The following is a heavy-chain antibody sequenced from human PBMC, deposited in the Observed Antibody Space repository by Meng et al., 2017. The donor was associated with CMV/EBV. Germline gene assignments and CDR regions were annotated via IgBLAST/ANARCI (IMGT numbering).Heavy chain of an antibody. CDR3: ARGGGICSGGSCYPLGYYGMDV. CDR2: IDYSGST. J-gene: IGHJ6*02. CDR1: GGSISSSSYY. Sequence: SETLSLTCTVSGGSISSSSYYWGWIRQPPGKGLEWIGSIDYSGSTYYNPSLKSRVTISVDTSKNQFSLKLSSVTAAATAVYYCARGGGICSGGSCYPLGYYGMDVWGQGTTVTVSS. D-gene: IGHD2-15*01. V-gene: IGHV4-39*07.